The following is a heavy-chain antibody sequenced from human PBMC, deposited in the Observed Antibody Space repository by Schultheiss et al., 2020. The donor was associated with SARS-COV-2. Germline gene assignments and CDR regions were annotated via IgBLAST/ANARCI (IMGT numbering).Heavy chain of an antibody. D-gene: IGHD1-1*01. CDR2: IYYSGST. V-gene: IGHV4-59*12. CDR1: GGSISSYY. CDR3: ARDVLTIGTGTYPFP. J-gene: IGHJ5*02. Sequence: SETLSLTCTVSGGSISSYYWSWIRQPAGKGLEWIGYIYYSGSTNYNPSLKSRVTISVDKSKNQFSLKLSSVTAADTAVYYCARDVLTIGTGTYPFPWDQGTLVTVSS.